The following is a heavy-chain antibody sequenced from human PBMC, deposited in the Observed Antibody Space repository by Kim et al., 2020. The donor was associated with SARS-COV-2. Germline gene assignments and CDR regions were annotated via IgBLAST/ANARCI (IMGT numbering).Heavy chain of an antibody. V-gene: IGHV4-34*01. D-gene: IGHD3-10*01. Sequence: SETLSLTCAVYGGSFSGYYWSWIRQPPGKGLEWIGEINHSGSTNYNPSLKSRVTISVDTSKNQFSLRLSSVTAADTSVYYCARRYASGNYPFSYWGQGTLVTVSS. CDR1: GGSFSGYY. J-gene: IGHJ4*02. CDR2: INHSGST. CDR3: ARRYASGNYPFSY.